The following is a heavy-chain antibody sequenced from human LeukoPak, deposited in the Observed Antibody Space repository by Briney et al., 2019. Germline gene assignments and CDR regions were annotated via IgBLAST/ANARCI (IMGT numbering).Heavy chain of an antibody. Sequence: PGGSLRLSCAASGFTFSSYAMSWVRQAPGKGLEWVSSISGSGGSIYYADSVKGRFTISRDNSKSTLYLQMNSLRAEDTAIDYCAKEAVAAAGLFDYWGQGTLVTVSS. J-gene: IGHJ4*02. D-gene: IGHD6-13*01. CDR2: ISGSGGSI. CDR1: GFTFSSYA. CDR3: AKEAVAAAGLFDY. V-gene: IGHV3-23*01.